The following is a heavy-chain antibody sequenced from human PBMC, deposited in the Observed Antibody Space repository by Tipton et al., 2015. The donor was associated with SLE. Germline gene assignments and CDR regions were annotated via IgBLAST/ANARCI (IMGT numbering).Heavy chain of an antibody. CDR2: IKGDGSEK. V-gene: IGHV3-7*03. CDR1: GFIFSSTW. D-gene: IGHD4/OR15-4a*01. Sequence: SLRLSCAASGFIFSSTWMTWVRQAPGKGLEWAANIKGDGSEKHYVDSVKGRFTISRDNAENSVYLEMSSLKAEDTALYYCGANIPPHYPAFWGQGTLVTVSS. CDR3: GANIPPHYPAF. J-gene: IGHJ4*02.